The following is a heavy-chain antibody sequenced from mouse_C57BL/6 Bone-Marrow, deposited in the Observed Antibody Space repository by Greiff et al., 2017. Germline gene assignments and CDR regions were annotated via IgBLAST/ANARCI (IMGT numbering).Heavy chain of an antibody. CDR2: IDTSDSYT. CDR1: GYTFTSYW. D-gene: IGHD1-1*01. Sequence: QVQLQQPGAELVMPGASVKLSCKASGYTFTSYWMHWVKQRPGQGLEWIGEIDTSDSYTNYNQKFKGKSTLTVDKSSSTAYMQLSSLTSEDSAVYYCARGGYYGSIAYWGQGTLVTVSA. J-gene: IGHJ3*01. CDR3: ARGGYYGSIAY. V-gene: IGHV1-69*01.